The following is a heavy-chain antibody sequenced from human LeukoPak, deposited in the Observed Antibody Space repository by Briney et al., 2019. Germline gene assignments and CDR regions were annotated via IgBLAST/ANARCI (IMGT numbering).Heavy chain of an antibody. CDR3: AKGAAIDH. CDR1: GFTFSSYS. Sequence: AGGSLRLSCAASGFTFSSYSMSWVRQAPGKGLEWVSTVGITNTYHADSVKGRFTVSRDNSKNTLYLQMNSLRAEDTAVYYCAKGAAIDHWGQGTLVTVSS. CDR2: VGITNT. V-gene: IGHV3-23*01. D-gene: IGHD2-21*01. J-gene: IGHJ4*02.